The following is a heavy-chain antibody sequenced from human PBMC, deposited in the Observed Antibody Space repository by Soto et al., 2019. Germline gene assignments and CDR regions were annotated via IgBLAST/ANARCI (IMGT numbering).Heavy chain of an antibody. CDR1: GGTFSSYA. CDR3: ARDGEAEHYGDYIYYCDY. CDR2: IIPIFGTA. V-gene: IGHV1-69*01. Sequence: QVQLVQSGAEVKKPGSSVKVSCKASGGTFSSYAISWVRQAPGQGLEWMGGIIPIFGTANYAQKFQGRPKITADESTSTAYKGLSSLRSDNTGVYYCARDGEAEHYGDYIYYCDYWGQGTLVTVSS. D-gene: IGHD4-17*01. J-gene: IGHJ4*02.